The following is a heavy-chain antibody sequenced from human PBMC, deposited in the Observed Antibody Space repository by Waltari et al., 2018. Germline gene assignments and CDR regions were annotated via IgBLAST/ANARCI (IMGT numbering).Heavy chain of an antibody. CDR3: ARDSGTTQGGYYYYGMDV. CDR2: IYYSGRT. V-gene: IGHV4-34*01. Sequence: QVQLQQWGAGLLKPSETLSLTCAVYGGSFSGYYWSWIRQPPGKGLEWIGSIYYSGRTYYNPSLKSRVTISVDTSKNQFSLKLSSVTAADTAVYYCARDSGTTQGGYYYYGMDVWGQGTTVTVSS. D-gene: IGHD1-1*01. J-gene: IGHJ6*02. CDR1: GGSFSGYY.